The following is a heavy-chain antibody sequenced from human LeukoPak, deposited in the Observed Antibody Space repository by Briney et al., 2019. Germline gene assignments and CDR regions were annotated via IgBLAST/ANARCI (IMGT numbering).Heavy chain of an antibody. D-gene: IGHD7-27*01. CDR3: ARDGPGDVGFDY. CDR2: FSYSGST. CDR1: RGSISNYY. J-gene: IGHJ4*02. Sequence: PSETLSLTCTVSRGSISNYYWGWIRQPPGKGLEWIGLFSYSGSTNYNPSLKSRVTISVDTSKNQFSLKLTSVTAADTAVYYCARDGPGDVGFDYWGQGTLVTVSS. V-gene: IGHV4-59*01.